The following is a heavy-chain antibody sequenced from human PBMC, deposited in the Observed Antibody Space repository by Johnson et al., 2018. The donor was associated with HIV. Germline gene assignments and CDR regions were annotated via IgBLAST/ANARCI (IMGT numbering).Heavy chain of an antibody. D-gene: IGHD2-15*01. CDR3: AKSVVVVLVGDNDDAFDI. CDR2: ISHDDRME. Sequence: QVQLVESGGGVVQPGRSLRLSCAASGFTFKRYGMHWVRQAPGKGLEWVAFISHDDRMEYYADSVKGRFTLHRANPWNTLSLQMNNLTNEDTAVYYCAKSVVVVLVGDNDDAFDIWGQGTMVTVSS. V-gene: IGHV3-30*18. J-gene: IGHJ3*02. CDR1: GFTFKRYG.